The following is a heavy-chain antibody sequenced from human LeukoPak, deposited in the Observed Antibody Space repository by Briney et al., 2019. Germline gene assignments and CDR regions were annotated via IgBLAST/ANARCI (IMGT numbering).Heavy chain of an antibody. J-gene: IGHJ4*02. CDR2: ISAYNGKT. CDR1: GYTFTNYG. V-gene: IGHV1-18*01. D-gene: IGHD4-17*01. Sequence: ASVKVSCKASGYTFTNYGISWVRQAPGHGLEWMGWISAYNGKTNYAQKLQGRVTITADKSTSTAYMELSSLRSEDTAVYYCARVVTTTDYYFDYWGQGTLVTVSS. CDR3: ARVVTTTDYYFDY.